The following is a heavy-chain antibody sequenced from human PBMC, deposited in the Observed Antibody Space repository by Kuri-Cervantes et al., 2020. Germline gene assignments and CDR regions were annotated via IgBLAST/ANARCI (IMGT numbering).Heavy chain of an antibody. V-gene: IGHV3-23*01. Sequence: GESLKISCAASGFTFSSYAMSWVRQAPGKGLEWVSVVSYSGGKTYYAEAVKGRFTISRDNSKNTLYLQMNSLRAEDTAVYYCAKGVGIAVVIRFDYWGQGTLVTVSS. CDR2: VSYSGGKT. J-gene: IGHJ4*02. CDR3: AKGVGIAVVIRFDY. D-gene: IGHD6-19*01. CDR1: GFTFSSYA.